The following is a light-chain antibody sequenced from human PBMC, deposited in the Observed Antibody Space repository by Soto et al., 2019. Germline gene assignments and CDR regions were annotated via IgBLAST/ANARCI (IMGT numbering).Light chain of an antibody. CDR1: QSVSSN. Sequence: EIVMTQSPATLSVSPGERATLSCRASQSVSSNLAWYQQKPGQAPSLLIYDASTRATDVPARFSGSGSGTEFTLTISSLQSEEFAVYYCQQYHDWPQTLGQGTKLEI. V-gene: IGKV3-15*01. CDR2: DAS. CDR3: QQYHDWPQT. J-gene: IGKJ2*01.